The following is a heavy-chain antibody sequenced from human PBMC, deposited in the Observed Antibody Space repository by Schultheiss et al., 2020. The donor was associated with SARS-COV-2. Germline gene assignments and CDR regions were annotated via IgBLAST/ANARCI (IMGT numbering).Heavy chain of an antibody. CDR2: IYYSGST. Sequence: SETLSLTCTVSGGSISSSSYYWGWIRQPPGKGLEWIGSIYYSGSTYYNPSLKSRVTISVDTSKNQFSLKLSSVTAADTAVYYCARDLNGSFGYWGQGTLVTVSS. D-gene: IGHD1-26*01. CDR1: GGSISSSSYY. CDR3: ARDLNGSFGY. J-gene: IGHJ4*02. V-gene: IGHV4-39*02.